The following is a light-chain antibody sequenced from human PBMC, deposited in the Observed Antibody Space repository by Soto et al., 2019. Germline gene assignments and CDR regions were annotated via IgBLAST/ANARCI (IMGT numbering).Light chain of an antibody. Sequence: EVVLTQSPGTLSLSPGARATLSCRASQSVNDNHLAWYQQKGGQAPRLLIYGASTRATGVPERFSGSGFGKAYSLIINRLEPEDFALYYCQLYGGSPTRGTFGPGTTVEI. V-gene: IGKV3-20*01. CDR2: GAS. CDR3: QLYGGSPTRGT. CDR1: QSVNDNH. J-gene: IGKJ3*01.